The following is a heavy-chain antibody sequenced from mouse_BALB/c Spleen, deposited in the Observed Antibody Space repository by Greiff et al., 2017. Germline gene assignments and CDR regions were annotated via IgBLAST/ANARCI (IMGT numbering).Heavy chain of an antibody. V-gene: IGHV6-6*02. Sequence: EVKLEESGGGLVQPGGSMKLSCVASGFTFSNYWMNWVRQSPEKGLEWVAEIRLKSNNYATHYAESVKGRFTISRDDSKSSVYLQMNNLRAEDTGIYYCTSDGYTFAYWGQGTLVTVSA. J-gene: IGHJ3*01. D-gene: IGHD2-3*01. CDR3: TSDGYTFAY. CDR2: IRLKSNNYAT. CDR1: GFTFSNYW.